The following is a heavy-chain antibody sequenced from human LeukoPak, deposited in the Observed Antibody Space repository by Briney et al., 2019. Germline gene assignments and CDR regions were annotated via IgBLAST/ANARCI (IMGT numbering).Heavy chain of an antibody. CDR2: IKDDGTEK. V-gene: IGHV3-7*01. Sequence: GGSLRLSCAASGFTFSSYAMSWVRQAPGKGLERVAQIKDDGTEKFYLDSLRGRFTISRDNSKDSLYLHINSLRAEDTAVYYCTRERLYGASALGYWGQGTVVTVSS. CDR3: TRERLYGASALGY. CDR1: GFTFSSYA. J-gene: IGHJ4*02. D-gene: IGHD4-17*01.